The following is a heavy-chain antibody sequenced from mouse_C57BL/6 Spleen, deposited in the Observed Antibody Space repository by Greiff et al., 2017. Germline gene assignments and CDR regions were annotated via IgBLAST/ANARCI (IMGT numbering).Heavy chain of an antibody. V-gene: IGHV1-55*01. Sequence: QVQLQQPGAELVKPGASVKMSCKASGYTFTNYWITWVKQRPGQGLEWIGDIYPGSGSTNYNEKFKSKATLTVDTSSSTAYMQLSSLTSEDSAVYYCARAHYDGSSAWVAYWGQGTLVTVSA. D-gene: IGHD1-1*01. CDR3: ARAHYDGSSAWVAY. J-gene: IGHJ3*01. CDR1: GYTFTNYW. CDR2: IYPGSGST.